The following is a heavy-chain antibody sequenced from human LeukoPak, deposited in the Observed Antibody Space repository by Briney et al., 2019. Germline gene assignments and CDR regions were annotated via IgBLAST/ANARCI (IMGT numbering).Heavy chain of an antibody. D-gene: IGHD3-10*01. CDR1: GFTFSSYS. J-gene: IGHJ4*02. Sequence: GGSLRLSCAASGFTFSSYSMNWVRQAPGKGLEWVSYISSSSSTIYYADSVKGRFTISRDNAKNSLYLQMNSLRAEDTAVYYCAKDRYNYYGSGSYYNYYFDYWGQGTLVTVSS. CDR3: AKDRYNYYGSGSYYNYYFDY. V-gene: IGHV3-48*01. CDR2: ISSSSSTI.